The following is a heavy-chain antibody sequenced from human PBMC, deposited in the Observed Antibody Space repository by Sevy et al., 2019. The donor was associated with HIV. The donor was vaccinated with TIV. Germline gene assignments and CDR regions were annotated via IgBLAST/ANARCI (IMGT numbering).Heavy chain of an antibody. Sequence: GGSLRLSCAASGFTFSSYAMSWVRQAPGKGLEWVSGISGSADNTYFSDSVKGRFTISGENSKNTLYLQMNSLRAEDTAVYYCAKDLVYCSGGSCSPYGAFDIWGQGTMVTVSS. CDR1: GFTFSSYA. V-gene: IGHV3-23*01. CDR3: AKDLVYCSGGSCSPYGAFDI. CDR2: ISGSADNT. J-gene: IGHJ3*02. D-gene: IGHD2-15*01.